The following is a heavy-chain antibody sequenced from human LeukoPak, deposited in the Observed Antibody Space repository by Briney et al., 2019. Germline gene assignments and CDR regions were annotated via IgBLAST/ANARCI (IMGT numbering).Heavy chain of an antibody. D-gene: IGHD3-22*01. CDR3: ARSYLWYYYDSSGQKSLRLYGTDV. Sequence: SETLSLTCTVSGGSISSYYWSWIRQPPGKGLEWIGYIYYSGSTNYNPSLKSRVTISVDTSKNQFSLKLSSVTAADTAVYYCARSYLWYYYDSSGQKSLRLYGTDVWGQGTTVTVSS. V-gene: IGHV4-59*08. CDR1: GGSISSYY. CDR2: IYYSGST. J-gene: IGHJ6*02.